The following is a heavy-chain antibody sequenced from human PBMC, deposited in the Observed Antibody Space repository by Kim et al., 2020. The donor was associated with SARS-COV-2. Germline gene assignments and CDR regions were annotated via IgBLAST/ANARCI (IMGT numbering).Heavy chain of an antibody. CDR3: ATEPSIGVAGGFDY. CDR2: INAGNGNT. V-gene: IGHV1-3*01. Sequence: ASVKVSCKASGYTFTNYPIHWVRQAPGQRLEWMGWINAGNGNTRYSKQFQGRFTITRDTSTNTAFMELSSLRPEDTAVYYCATEPSIGVAGGFDYWGQGTLVTVS. D-gene: IGHD6-19*01. J-gene: IGHJ4*02. CDR1: GYTFTNYP.